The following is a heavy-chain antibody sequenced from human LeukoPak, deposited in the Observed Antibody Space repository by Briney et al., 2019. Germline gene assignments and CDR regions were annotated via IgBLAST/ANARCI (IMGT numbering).Heavy chain of an antibody. CDR3: ATGVYCATTTCPGYQHYYYFMDV. CDR1: GFTLADLS. V-gene: IGHV1-24*01. CDR2: FDRKNGDT. Sequence: GASVKVSCKVSGFTLADLSMQWVRQAPGKGLEWVGGFDRKNGDTIYAQRFRGRVTLTEDTSTGTAYMDLSSLSADDTAVYYCATGVYCATTTCPGYQHYYYFMDVWGKGTTVTVSS. J-gene: IGHJ6*03. D-gene: IGHD2-2*01.